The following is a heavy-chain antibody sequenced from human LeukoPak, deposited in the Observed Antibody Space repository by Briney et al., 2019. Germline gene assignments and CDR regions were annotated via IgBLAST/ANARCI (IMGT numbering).Heavy chain of an antibody. CDR1: GDTFIPYT. D-gene: IGHD2-15*01. V-gene: IGHV1-69*04. CDR2: IIPSLDVA. Sequence: GASVKVSCKASGDTFIPYTFSWVRQAPGQGLEWIGRIIPSLDVANYALKFQGRVTLSVDRDTATTYMEVTSLRSEDTAIYYCARDHCTPGTCLGGHWGQGTLVTVSS. CDR3: ARDHCTPGTCLGGH. J-gene: IGHJ4*02.